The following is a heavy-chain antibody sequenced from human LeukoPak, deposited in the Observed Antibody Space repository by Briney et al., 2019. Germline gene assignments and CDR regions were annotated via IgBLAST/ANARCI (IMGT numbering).Heavy chain of an antibody. D-gene: IGHD2-2*02. CDR3: ARAIYCSGSSCYSHNWFDP. CDR2: IYHSGST. V-gene: IGHV4-38-2*02. CDR1: GYSISSGYY. J-gene: IGHJ5*02. Sequence: PSETLSLTCTVSGYSISSGYYWGWIRQPPGKGLEWIGSIYHSGSTYYNPSLKSRVTISVDTSKNQFSLKLSSVTAADTAVYYCARAIYCSGSSCYSHNWFDPWGQGTLVTVSS.